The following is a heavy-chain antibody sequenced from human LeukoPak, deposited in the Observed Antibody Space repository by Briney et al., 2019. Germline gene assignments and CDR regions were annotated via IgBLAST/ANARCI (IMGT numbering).Heavy chain of an antibody. Sequence: SETLSLTCTVSGGSISSYYWSWIRQPPGKGLEWIGYIYYSGRTNYNSSLKSRVTISVDTSKNQFSLKLSSVTAADTAVYYCARVAVDTFDYWGQGTLVTVSS. V-gene: IGHV4-59*01. J-gene: IGHJ4*02. CDR3: ARVAVDTFDY. CDR1: GGSISSYY. D-gene: IGHD6-19*01. CDR2: IYYSGRT.